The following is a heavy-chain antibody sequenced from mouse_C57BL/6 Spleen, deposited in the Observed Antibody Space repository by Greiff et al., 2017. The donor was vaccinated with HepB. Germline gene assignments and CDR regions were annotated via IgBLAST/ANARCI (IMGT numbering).Heavy chain of an antibody. J-gene: IGHJ1*03. CDR3: ARDKANRDWYFDV. V-gene: IGHV5-4*01. CDR2: ISDGGSYT. CDR1: GFTFSSYA. Sequence: DVMLVESGGGLVKPGGSLKLSCAASGFTFSSYAMSWVRQTPEKRLEWVATISDGGSYTYYPDNVKGRFTISRDNAKNNLYLQMSHLTSEDTAMYYCARDKANRDWYFDVWGTGTTVTVSS. D-gene: IGHD3-2*02.